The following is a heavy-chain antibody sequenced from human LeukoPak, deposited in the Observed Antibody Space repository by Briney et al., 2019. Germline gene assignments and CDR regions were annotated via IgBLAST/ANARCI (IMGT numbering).Heavy chain of an antibody. CDR3: AKAKSYYSNYDY. Sequence: GGSLRLSCAASGFTFSSYAMSWVRQAPGKGLEWVSAISGSGGSTYYADSVKGRFTISRDNSKNTLYLQVYSLRAEDTAVYYCAKAKSYYSNYDYWGQGTLVTVSS. D-gene: IGHD4-11*01. CDR2: ISGSGGST. V-gene: IGHV3-23*01. J-gene: IGHJ4*02. CDR1: GFTFSSYA.